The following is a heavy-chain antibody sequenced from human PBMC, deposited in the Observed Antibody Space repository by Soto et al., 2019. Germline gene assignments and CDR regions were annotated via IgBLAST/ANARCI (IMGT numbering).Heavy chain of an antibody. V-gene: IGHV3-48*01. D-gene: IGHD6-6*01. J-gene: IGHJ4*02. Sequence: EVQLVESGGGLGQPGGSLRLSCAASGFTLSSYSMNWVRQAPGKGLEWVSYISISGTIYDAESVKGRFTISRDNAKNSLYLQMNSLRAEDTAVYYCARSVAARGFDSWGQGTLVTVSS. CDR2: ISISGTI. CDR1: GFTLSSYS. CDR3: ARSVAARGFDS.